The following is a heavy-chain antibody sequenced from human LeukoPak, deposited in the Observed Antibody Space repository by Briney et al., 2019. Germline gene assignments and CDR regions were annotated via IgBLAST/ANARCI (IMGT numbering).Heavy chain of an antibody. CDR1: GFTFSTHN. CDR2: ISSTGTDI. CDR3: ATLGVY. V-gene: IGHV3-21*06. Sequence: GGSLRLSCAVSGFTFSTHNMNWVRQAPGKGLEWVSSISSTGTDINYADSVKGRFTISRDNAKNSLYLQMNSLRAEDSAVYYCATLGVYWGQGTLVTASS. D-gene: IGHD2-8*01. J-gene: IGHJ4*02.